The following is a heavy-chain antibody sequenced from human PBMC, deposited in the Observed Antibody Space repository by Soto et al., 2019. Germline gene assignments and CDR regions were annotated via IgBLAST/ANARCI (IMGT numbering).Heavy chain of an antibody. CDR2: IKTNSYAT. V-gene: IGHV3-73*01. D-gene: IGHD6-13*01. J-gene: IGHJ4*02. CDR3: TRLDISSRSPLDY. Sequence: GGSLRLSCAASGFTVSGSAMHWVRQASGKGLEWVARIKTNSYATAYAASVKGRFTISRDDSKNTAYLQMNSLKTEDTAVYYCTRLDISSRSPLDYPGQRTLDIVSS. CDR1: GFTVSGSA.